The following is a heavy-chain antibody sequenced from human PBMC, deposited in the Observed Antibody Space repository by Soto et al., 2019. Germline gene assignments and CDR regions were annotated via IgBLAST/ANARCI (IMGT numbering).Heavy chain of an antibody. D-gene: IGHD2-15*01. CDR3: ARGIFDSYGMDV. CDR2: ISSNGGST. V-gene: IGHV3-64*01. J-gene: IGHJ6*02. Sequence: PGGSLRLSCAASGFTFSSYAMHWVRQAPGKGLEYVSVISSNGGSTYYANSVKGRFTISRDNSKNTLYLQMGSLRAEDMAVYYCARGIFDSYGMDVWGQGTTVTVSS. CDR1: GFTFSSYA.